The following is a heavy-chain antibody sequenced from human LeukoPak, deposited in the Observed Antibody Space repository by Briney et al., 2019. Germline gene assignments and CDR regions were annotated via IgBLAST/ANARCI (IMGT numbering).Heavy chain of an antibody. CDR2: IKRDGSEK. D-gene: IGHD1-26*01. CDR1: GFTFSNYW. Sequence: VQPGGSLRLSCAASGFTFSNYWMSWVRQAPGKGLEWVANIKRDGSEKYYVDSVKGRFTISRDNAKNSLYLQMNSLRADDTAVYYCARGGSYVHYWGQGTLVTVSS. V-gene: IGHV3-7*02. CDR3: ARGGSYVHY. J-gene: IGHJ4*02.